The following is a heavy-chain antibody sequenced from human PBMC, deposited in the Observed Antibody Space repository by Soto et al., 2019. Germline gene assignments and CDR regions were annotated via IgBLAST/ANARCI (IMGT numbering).Heavy chain of an antibody. CDR2: IYSGGST. D-gene: IGHD5-12*01. CDR1: GFTVSSNY. Sequence: GGSLRLSCAASGFTVSSNYMSWVRQAPGKGLEWVSVIYSGGSTYYADSVKGRFTISRDNSKNTLYLQMNGLRAEDTAVHYCARTGDGYNEGFDYWGQGTLVTVSS. J-gene: IGHJ4*02. V-gene: IGHV3-53*01. CDR3: ARTGDGYNEGFDY.